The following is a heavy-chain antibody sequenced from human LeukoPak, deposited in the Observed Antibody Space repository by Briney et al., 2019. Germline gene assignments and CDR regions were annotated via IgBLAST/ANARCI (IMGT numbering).Heavy chain of an antibody. D-gene: IGHD3-10*01. J-gene: IGHJ6*04. CDR3: AKGHVLLWFGELFPPGHYGMDV. V-gene: IGHV4-34*01. Sequence: SETLSLTCAVYGGSFSGYYWSWIRQPPGKGLEWIGEINHSGSTNYNPSLKSRVTISVDTSKNQFSLKLSSVTAADTAVHYCAKGHVLLWFGELFPPGHYGMDVWGKGTTVTVSS. CDR2: INHSGST. CDR1: GGSFSGYY.